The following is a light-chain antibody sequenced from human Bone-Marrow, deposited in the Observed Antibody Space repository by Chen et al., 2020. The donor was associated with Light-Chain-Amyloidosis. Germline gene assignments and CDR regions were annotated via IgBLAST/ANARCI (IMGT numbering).Light chain of an antibody. Sequence: NFMLTQPHSVSESPGQTVIISCTRSSSSIATNYVQWYQQRPGSSPTTVIYEDDQRPSGVPDRFSGSTDRSSNSASLTISGLKTEDEADYYCQSYQGSSQGVFGGGTKLTVL. CDR3: QSYQGSSQGV. V-gene: IGLV6-57*01. J-gene: IGLJ3*02. CDR1: SSSIATNY. CDR2: EDD.